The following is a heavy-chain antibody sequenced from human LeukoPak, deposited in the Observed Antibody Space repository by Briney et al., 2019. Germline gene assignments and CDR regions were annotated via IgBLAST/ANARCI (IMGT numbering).Heavy chain of an antibody. CDR1: GASFNSDDQY. Sequence: PSETLSLTCTVSGASFNSDDQYWNWIRQSPGKGLEWIGSIHPSGMLYNNPSLKSRVTISVDTSKNQFSLKLSSVTAADTAVYYCARGLKYYGGYYYYYMDVWGKGTTVTVSS. V-gene: IGHV4-39*07. D-gene: IGHD3-10*01. CDR2: IHPSGML. CDR3: ARGLKYYGGYYYYYMDV. J-gene: IGHJ6*03.